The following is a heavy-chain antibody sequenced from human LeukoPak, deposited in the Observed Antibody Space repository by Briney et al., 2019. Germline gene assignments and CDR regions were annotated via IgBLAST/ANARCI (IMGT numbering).Heavy chain of an antibody. CDR2: IYPGDSDT. Sequence: GESLKISFKGSGXTFTSYCIGWVRQMPGKGLEWMGIIYPGDSDTRYSPSFQGQVTISVDKSISTAYLQWSSLKASDTAMYYCARRAAGSWWFDPWGQGTLVTVSS. J-gene: IGHJ5*02. V-gene: IGHV5-51*01. CDR1: GXTFTSYC. D-gene: IGHD6-13*01. CDR3: ARRAAGSWWFDP.